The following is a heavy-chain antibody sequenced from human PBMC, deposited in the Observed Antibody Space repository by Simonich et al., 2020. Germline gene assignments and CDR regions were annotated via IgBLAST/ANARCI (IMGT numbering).Heavy chain of an antibody. J-gene: IGHJ6*03. D-gene: IGHD7-27*01. CDR2: IKQDGSEK. Sequence: EVQLVESGGGLVQPGGSLRLSCAASGFTFISYWMSWVRQAPGKGLEWVANIKQDGSEKYYGDSVKGRFTNARDNAKNSMYLQMNSLRAEDTAVYYCARDGLGTAYYYYMDVWGKGTTVTVSS. V-gene: IGHV3-7*01. CDR1: GFTFISYW. CDR3: ARDGLGTAYYYYMDV.